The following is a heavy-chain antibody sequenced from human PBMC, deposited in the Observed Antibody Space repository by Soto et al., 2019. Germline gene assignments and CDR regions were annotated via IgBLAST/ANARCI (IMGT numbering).Heavy chain of an antibody. CDR3: ARDSSGWYWGYAFDI. V-gene: IGHV3-74*01. CDR2: INSDGSST. J-gene: IGHJ3*02. CDR1: GFTFSSYW. Sequence: PGGSLRLSCAASGFTFSSYWMHWVRQAPGKGLVWVSRINSDGSSTSYADSAKGRFTISRDNAKNTLYLQMNSLRAEDTAVYYCARDSSGWYWGYAFDIWGQGTMVTVSS. D-gene: IGHD6-19*01.